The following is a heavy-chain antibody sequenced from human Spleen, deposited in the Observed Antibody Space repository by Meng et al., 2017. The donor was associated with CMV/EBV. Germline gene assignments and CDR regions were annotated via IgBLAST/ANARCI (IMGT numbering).Heavy chain of an antibody. D-gene: IGHD3-16*01. CDR1: GYTFTSYG. CDR3: ARNEMGGVWYDSPGGMDV. J-gene: IGHJ6*02. Sequence: ASVKVSCKASGYTFTSYGISWVRQAPGQGLEWMGWISANNGNTNYAQKLQGRVTMTTDTSTSTAYMELRSLRSDDTAVYYCARNEMGGVWYDSPGGMDVWGQGTTVTVSS. V-gene: IGHV1-18*01. CDR2: ISANNGNT.